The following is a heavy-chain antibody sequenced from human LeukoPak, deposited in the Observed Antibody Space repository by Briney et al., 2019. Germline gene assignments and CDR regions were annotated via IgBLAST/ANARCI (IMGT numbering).Heavy chain of an antibody. CDR2: IYYSGDT. CDR1: GGSISISNYY. J-gene: IGHJ5*02. V-gene: IGHV4-39*07. CDR3: ARGGRDADNWFDP. Sequence: SETLSLTCTVSGGSISISNYYWNWIRQPPGKGLEWIGSIYYSGDTYYNPSLKSRVTISVDTSKNQFSLKLSSVTAADTAVYYCARGGRDADNWFDPWGQGTLVTVSS. D-gene: IGHD3-16*01.